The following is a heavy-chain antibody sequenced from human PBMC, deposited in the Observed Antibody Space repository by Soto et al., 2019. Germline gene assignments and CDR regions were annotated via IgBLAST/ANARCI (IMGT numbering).Heavy chain of an antibody. J-gene: IGHJ6*03. CDR1: GFTFSSYA. D-gene: IGHD3-10*01. V-gene: IGHV3-23*01. CDR2: ISGSGGST. CDR3: GLTLSGGNSKNTLYLQMNGLRAEDTAVYYCAKTGAGDYYGSGSYYAWYYYMDV. Sequence: GGSLRLSCAASGFTFSSYAMSWVRQAPGKGLEWVSAISGSGGSTYYADSVKGRFTISRDNSKNTLYLQMNSLRTEDSGSWKGGLTLSGGNSKNTLYLQMNGLRAEDTAVYYCAKTGAGDYYGSGSYYAWYYYMDVWGKGTTVTVSS.